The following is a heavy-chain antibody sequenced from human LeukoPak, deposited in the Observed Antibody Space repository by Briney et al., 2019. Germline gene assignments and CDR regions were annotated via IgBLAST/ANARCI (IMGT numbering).Heavy chain of an antibody. J-gene: IGHJ4*02. CDR3: AKDHDYGGNFDY. V-gene: IGHV3-30-3*02. D-gene: IGHD4-23*01. CDR2: ISYDGSNK. Sequence: VAVISYDGSNKYYADSVKGRFTISRDNSKNTLYLQMNSLRAEDTAVYYCAKDHDYGGNFDYWGQGTLVTVSS.